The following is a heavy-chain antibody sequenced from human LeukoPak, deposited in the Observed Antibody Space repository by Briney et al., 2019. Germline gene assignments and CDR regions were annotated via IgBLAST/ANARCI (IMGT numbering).Heavy chain of an antibody. J-gene: IGHJ4*02. CDR2: ISAYNGNT. V-gene: IGHV1-18*01. D-gene: IGHD3-22*01. CDR3: ARSVSYYYDSSGYYYFDY. Sequence: GASVNVSCKASGYTFTSYGISWVRQAPGQGLEGMGWISAYNGNTNYAQKLQGRVTMTTDTSTSTAYMELRSLRSDDTAVYYCARSVSYYYDSSGYYYFDYWGQGTLVTVSS. CDR1: GYTFTSYG.